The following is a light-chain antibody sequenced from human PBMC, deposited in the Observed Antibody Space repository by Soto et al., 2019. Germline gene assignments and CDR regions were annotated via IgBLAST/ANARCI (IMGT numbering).Light chain of an antibody. CDR1: GNDVGAYNY. J-gene: IGLJ1*01. V-gene: IGLV2-11*01. CDR2: GVV. CDR3: CSYAGGYTYL. Sequence: QSALTQPRSVSGSPGQSVTISCTGTGNDVGAYNYVSWYQQHPGRPPKLLIYGVVRWPSGVPDRFSGSKSGNPASLTISGLQAEDEADYFCCSYAGGYTYLFGTGTKVTVL.